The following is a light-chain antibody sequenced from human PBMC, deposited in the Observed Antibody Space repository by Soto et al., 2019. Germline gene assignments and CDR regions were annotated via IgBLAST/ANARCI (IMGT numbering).Light chain of an antibody. CDR2: SHN. CDR3: AAWDDSLNGYV. J-gene: IGLJ1*01. CDR1: SSNIGSNT. Sequence: QLVLTQPPSASGTPGQRVTISCSGSSSNIGSNTVNWYQQLPGTAPKFLIYSHNQRPSGVPDRCSGYKSGNSASLAMSWLQSEEEADYYWAAWDDSLNGYVFGTGTKLTVL. V-gene: IGLV1-44*01.